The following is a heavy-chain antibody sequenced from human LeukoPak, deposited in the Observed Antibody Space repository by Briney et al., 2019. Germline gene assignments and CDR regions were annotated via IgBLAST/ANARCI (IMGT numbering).Heavy chain of an antibody. CDR3: AGSPLYCSGGSCYSGGAFDI. V-gene: IGHV4-59*01. D-gene: IGHD2-15*01. J-gene: IGHJ3*02. CDR2: IYYSGST. CDR1: GGSICTYY. Sequence: SETLSLTCTVSGGSICTYYWTWIRQPPGKGLEWIGYIYYSGSTSYNPSLKSRVTISVDTSKNQFSLKLSSVTAADTAVYYCAGSPLYCSGGSCYSGGAFDIWGQETMVTVSS.